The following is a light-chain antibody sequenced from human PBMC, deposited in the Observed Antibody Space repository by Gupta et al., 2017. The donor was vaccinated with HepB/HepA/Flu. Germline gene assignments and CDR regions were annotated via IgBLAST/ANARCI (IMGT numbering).Light chain of an antibody. CDR2: QVS. CDR3: CSYAGSYTWV. Sequence: HSALTHPRSVPGSPGQPVTISCTVTSSDVGCYNYLPWYQQHPGKAPKLVMYQVSKWPSGVPDRFSGSKSGNTAFLTISGLQAEDEADYCCCSYAGSYTWVLGGGTRLTVL. V-gene: IGLV2-11*01. J-gene: IGLJ3*02. CDR1: SSDVGCYNY.